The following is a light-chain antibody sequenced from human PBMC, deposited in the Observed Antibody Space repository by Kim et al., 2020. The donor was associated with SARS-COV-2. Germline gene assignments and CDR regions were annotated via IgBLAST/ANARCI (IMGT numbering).Light chain of an antibody. CDR3: SSYSSSSTLV. Sequence: GQCLTISCTGHSSDVGGYNYVSWYQQHPGKAPKLMMYDVTNRPSGVSNRFSGSKSGNTASLTISGLQAEDEADYYCSSYSSSSTLVFGGGTQLTVL. J-gene: IGLJ2*01. V-gene: IGLV2-14*03. CDR2: DVT. CDR1: SSDVGGYNY.